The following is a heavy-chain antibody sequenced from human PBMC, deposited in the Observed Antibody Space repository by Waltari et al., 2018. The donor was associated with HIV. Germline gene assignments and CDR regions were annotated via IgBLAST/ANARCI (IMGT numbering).Heavy chain of an antibody. CDR3: ASPAPVGAFEI. V-gene: IGHV1-24*01. CDR2: FDPEDGET. Sequence: QVHLVQSGAEMMKPGASVKVSCTVSGYTPTKLSIHWVRQTPGKGLEWMGFFDPEDGETVYVQKLQGRVTMTRDSSTDTFYMQLSSLRSDDTAVYFCASPAPVGAFEIWGQGTMVTVSS. D-gene: IGHD6-13*01. J-gene: IGHJ3*02. CDR1: GYTPTKLS.